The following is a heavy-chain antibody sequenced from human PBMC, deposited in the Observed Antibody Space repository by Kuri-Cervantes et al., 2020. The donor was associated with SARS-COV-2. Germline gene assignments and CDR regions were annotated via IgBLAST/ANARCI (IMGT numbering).Heavy chain of an antibody. J-gene: IGHJ4*02. CDR2: VSCDGSNK. D-gene: IGHD3-16*02. V-gene: IGHV3-30-3*01. Sequence: GESLKIPCAVSESTFSSYAIHWVRQAPGKGLVWVAVVSCDGSNKYYADSVKGRFTISRDNSKNTLYLQMNSLRAEDTAVYYCARSYYDYIWGSYRPEALDYWGQGTLVTVSS. CDR3: ARSYYDYIWGSYRPEALDY. CDR1: ESTFSSYA.